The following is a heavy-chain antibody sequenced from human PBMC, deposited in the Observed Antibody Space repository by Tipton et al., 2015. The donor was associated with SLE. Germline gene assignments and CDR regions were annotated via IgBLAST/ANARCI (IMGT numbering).Heavy chain of an antibody. CDR2: IYYSGST. CDR3: ARWDYGGNSAFDY. CDR1: GGSISSSSYY. D-gene: IGHD4-23*01. V-gene: IGHV4-39*07. Sequence: LRLSCTVSGGSISSSSYYWGWIRQPPGKGLEWIGSIYYSGSTYYNPSLKSRVTISVDTSKNQFSLRLSSVTAADTAVYYCARWDYGGNSAFDYWGQGTLVTVSS. J-gene: IGHJ4*02.